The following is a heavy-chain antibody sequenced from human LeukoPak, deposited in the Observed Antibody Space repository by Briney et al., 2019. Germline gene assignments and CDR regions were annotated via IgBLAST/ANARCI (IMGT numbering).Heavy chain of an antibody. V-gene: IGHV4-39*07. J-gene: IGHJ4*02. CDR3: ARDFSRPYQLLYYFDY. CDR2: IYYSGST. D-gene: IGHD2-2*01. CDR1: GGSISSSSYY. Sequence: SETLSLTCTVSGGSISSSSYYWGWIRQPPGKGLEWIGSIYYSGSTYYNPSLKSRVTISVDTSKNQFSLKLSSVTAADTAVYYCARDFSRPYQLLYYFDYWGQGTLVTASS.